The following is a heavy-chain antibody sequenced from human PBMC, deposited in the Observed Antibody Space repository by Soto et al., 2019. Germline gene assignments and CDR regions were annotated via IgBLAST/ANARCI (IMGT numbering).Heavy chain of an antibody. D-gene: IGHD3-16*01. CDR1: GFTFSSYS. CDR3: ASRGGGDY. V-gene: IGHV3-48*01. CDR2: ISSSSSTI. J-gene: IGHJ4*02. Sequence: EVPLVESGGGLVQPGGSLRLSCAASGFTFSSYSMNWVRQAPGKGLEWVSYISSSSSTIYYADSVKGRFTISRDNAKNSLYLQMNSLRAEDTAVYYCASRGGGDYWGQGTLVTVSS.